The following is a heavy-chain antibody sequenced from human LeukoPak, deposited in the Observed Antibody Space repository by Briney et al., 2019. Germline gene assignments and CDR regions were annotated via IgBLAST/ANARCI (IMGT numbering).Heavy chain of an antibody. V-gene: IGHV4-4*02. D-gene: IGHD6-19*01. CDR2: IYYSGST. J-gene: IGHJ2*01. Sequence: PSGTLSLTCAVSGGSISSSNWWSWVRQHPGKGLEWIGYIYYSGSTYYNPSLKSRVTISVDTSKNQFSLKLSSVTAADMAVYYCARDRFQYSSGAGYFDLWGRGTLVTVSS. CDR1: GGSISSSNW. CDR3: ARDRFQYSSGAGYFDL.